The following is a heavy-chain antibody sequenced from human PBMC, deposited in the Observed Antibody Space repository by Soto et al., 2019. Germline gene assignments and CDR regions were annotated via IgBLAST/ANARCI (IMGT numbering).Heavy chain of an antibody. CDR2: VNPDNHNT. V-gene: IGHV1-18*01. CDR3: ARVRFGDAFDY. CDR1: GYRFPSFG. D-gene: IGHD4-17*01. Sequence: QVQLVQSGPEVKKPGASVKVSCEVSGYRFPSFGINWVRQAPGQGLEWVGWVNPDNHNTNYAQNLQHRVSLTTDTSTNTAFLALRDLTSDDTAVSYCARVRFGDAFDYWGQGTLVPVSS. J-gene: IGHJ4*02.